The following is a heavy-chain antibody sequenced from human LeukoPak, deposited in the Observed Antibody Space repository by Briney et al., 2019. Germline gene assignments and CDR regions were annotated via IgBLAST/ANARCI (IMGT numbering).Heavy chain of an antibody. Sequence: GGSLRLSCEASGFTFSNAWMSWVRQAPGKGLEWVGRIKSKTDGGTTDYAAPVKGRFTISRDDSKNTLYLQMNSLKTEDTAVYYCTTGGYDFSFYFDYWGQGTLVTVSS. D-gene: IGHD5-12*01. CDR3: TTGGYDFSFYFDY. CDR2: IKSKTDGGTT. J-gene: IGHJ4*02. V-gene: IGHV3-15*01. CDR1: GFTFSNAW.